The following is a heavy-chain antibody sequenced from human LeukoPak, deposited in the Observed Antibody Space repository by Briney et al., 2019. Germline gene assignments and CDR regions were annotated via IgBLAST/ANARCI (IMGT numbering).Heavy chain of an antibody. CDR1: GFTFSSYS. V-gene: IGHV3-21*01. Sequence: GGSLRLSCAASGFTFSSYSMNWVRQAPGKGLEWVSSISSSSSYIYYADSVKGRFTISRDNAKNSLYLQMNSLRAEDTAVYYCARGFPYDDTTEGYYYGMDVWGQGTTVTVSS. CDR3: ARGFPYDDTTEGYYYGMDV. CDR2: ISSSSSYI. D-gene: IGHD4-17*01. J-gene: IGHJ6*02.